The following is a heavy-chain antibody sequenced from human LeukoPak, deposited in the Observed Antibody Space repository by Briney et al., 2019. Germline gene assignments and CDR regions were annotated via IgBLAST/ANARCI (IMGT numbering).Heavy chain of an antibody. V-gene: IGHV3-13*01. J-gene: IGHJ2*01. D-gene: IGHD6-13*01. CDR1: GFSFSTYD. CDR2: IGTAGET. Sequence: PGGSLRLSCAASGFSFSTYDMHWVRQATGKGLEWVSGIGTAGETYYPGSVKGRFTISRENVKNSLYLQMNSLRAGDTAVYFCARAGYSSTWYSRYFDLWGRGTLVTVSS. CDR3: ARAGYSSTWYSRYFDL.